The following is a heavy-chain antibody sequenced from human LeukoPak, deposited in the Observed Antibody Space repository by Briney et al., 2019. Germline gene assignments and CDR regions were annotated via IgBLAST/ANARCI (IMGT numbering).Heavy chain of an antibody. CDR1: GFTFSSYW. CDR3: ARVRKDCSGGSYYSFDVVY. Sequence: GGSLRLSCAASGFTFSSYWMSWVRQVPGKGLECVANMKQDGSEKYYVDSVKGRFTISRDNAKNSLYLQMNSLRAEDTAVYYCARVRKDCSGGSYYSFDVVYRGQGTLDTVSS. V-gene: IGHV3-7*01. J-gene: IGHJ4*02. D-gene: IGHD2-15*01. CDR2: MKQDGSEK.